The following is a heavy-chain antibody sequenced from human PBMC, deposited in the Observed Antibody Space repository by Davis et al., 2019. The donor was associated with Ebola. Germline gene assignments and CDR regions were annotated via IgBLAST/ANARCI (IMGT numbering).Heavy chain of an antibody. CDR3: AKLPWPSVPDYFDY. D-gene: IGHD5-12*01. Sequence: PGGSLTLSCAASGFTFNTHSMNWVPQAPGKGLEWISYIRRGGDVTYYADSVKGRFTVSRDNAKNTMYVQMNSLRAEDTAVYYCAKLPWPSVPDYFDYWGQGTLVTVSS. CDR2: IRRGGDVT. CDR1: GFTFNTHS. V-gene: IGHV3-48*01. J-gene: IGHJ4*02.